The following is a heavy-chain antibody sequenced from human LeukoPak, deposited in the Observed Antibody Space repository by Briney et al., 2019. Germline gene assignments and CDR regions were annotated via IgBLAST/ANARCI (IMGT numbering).Heavy chain of an antibody. CDR2: ITPNSGGT. Sequence: ASVKVSCKASGYTFTGYYMHWVRQAPGQGLEWMGWITPNSGGTNYAQRFQGRVTMTRDTSISTAYMELSRLRSDDTAVYYCAREGNCGGDCYSAGYYFDYWGQGTLVTVSS. D-gene: IGHD2-21*02. CDR1: GYTFTGYY. J-gene: IGHJ4*02. V-gene: IGHV1-2*02. CDR3: AREGNCGGDCYSAGYYFDY.